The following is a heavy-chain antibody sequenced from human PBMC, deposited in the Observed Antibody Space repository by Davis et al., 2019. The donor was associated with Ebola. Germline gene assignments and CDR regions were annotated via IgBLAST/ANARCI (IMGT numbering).Heavy chain of an antibody. Sequence: ISRDNAKNSLYLQMNSLRAEDTAVYYCASLSDILTGYPDCWGQGTLVTVSS. J-gene: IGHJ4*02. V-gene: IGHV3-11*06. CDR3: ASLSDILTGYPDC. D-gene: IGHD3-9*01.